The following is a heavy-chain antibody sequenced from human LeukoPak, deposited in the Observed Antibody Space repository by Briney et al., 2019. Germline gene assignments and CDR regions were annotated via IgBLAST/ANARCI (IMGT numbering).Heavy chain of an antibody. Sequence: KPSETLSLTCAVYGGSFSEYDWSWIRQPPGKGLEWIAEINHSGSTNYNPSLKSRVTISVDTSKTQFSLKLSSVTAADTAVYYCARGPGGLGMAGTFDYWGQGTLVTVSS. D-gene: IGHD6-19*01. CDR2: INHSGST. J-gene: IGHJ4*02. CDR1: GGSFSEYD. V-gene: IGHV4-34*01. CDR3: ARGPGGLGMAGTFDY.